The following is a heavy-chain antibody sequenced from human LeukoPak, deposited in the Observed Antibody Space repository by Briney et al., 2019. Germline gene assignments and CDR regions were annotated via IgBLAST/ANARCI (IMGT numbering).Heavy chain of an antibody. D-gene: IGHD2-8*01. Sequence: PSETLSLTCTVSGGSISPYYWSWIRQPPGKGLEWIGYIYHSGSTTYNPSLKSRVTISVDKSKNQFSLKLSSVTAADTAMYYCARDPCTNGVCYDFDYWGQGTLVTVSS. CDR2: IYHSGST. V-gene: IGHV4-59*01. J-gene: IGHJ4*02. CDR1: GGSISPYY. CDR3: ARDPCTNGVCYDFDY.